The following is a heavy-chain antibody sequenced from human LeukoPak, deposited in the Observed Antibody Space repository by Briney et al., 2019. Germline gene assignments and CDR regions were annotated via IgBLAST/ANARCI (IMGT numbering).Heavy chain of an antibody. V-gene: IGHV1-18*01. CDR3: AREQYSGIWNSGTREFDY. Sequence: ASVKVSCKASGGTFSSYAISWVRQAPGQGLEWMGWISAYNGHTNYAQKLQGRVTMTTDTSTSTAYMELRSLRSDDTAVYYCAREQYSGIWNSGTREFDYWGQGTLVTVSS. D-gene: IGHD1-7*01. CDR2: ISAYNGHT. J-gene: IGHJ4*02. CDR1: GGTFSSYA.